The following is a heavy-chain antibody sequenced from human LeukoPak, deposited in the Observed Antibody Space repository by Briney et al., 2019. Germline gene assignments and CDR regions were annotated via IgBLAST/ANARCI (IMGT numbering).Heavy chain of an antibody. V-gene: IGHV4-59*01. CDR1: GGSISSYY. D-gene: IGHD4-17*01. J-gene: IGHJ4*02. CDR3: ASLDYGDYEVVS. Sequence: PSETLSLTCTVSGGSISSYYWSWIRQPPGKGLEWIGYIYYSGSTNYNPSLKSRVTISVDTSKNQFPLKLSSVTAADTAVYYCASLDYGDYEVVSWGQGTLVTVSS. CDR2: IYYSGST.